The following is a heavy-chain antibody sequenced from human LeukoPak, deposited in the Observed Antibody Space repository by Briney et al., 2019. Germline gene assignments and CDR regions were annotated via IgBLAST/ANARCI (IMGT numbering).Heavy chain of an antibody. D-gene: IGHD3-10*01. J-gene: IGHJ5*02. CDR3: ARWNYYTSGRRWFDP. CDR2: IYYSGST. V-gene: IGHV4-39*01. Sequence: SETLSLTCTVSGGSISSSSYYWGWIRQPPGKGLEWIGSIYYSGSTYYNPSLKSRVTISADTSNNQFSLKLSSVTAADTAVYYCARWNYYTSGRRWFDPWGQGTLVTVSS. CDR1: GGSISSSSYY.